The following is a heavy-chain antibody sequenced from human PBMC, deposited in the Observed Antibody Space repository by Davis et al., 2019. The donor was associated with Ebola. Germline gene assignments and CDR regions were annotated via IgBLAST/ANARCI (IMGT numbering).Heavy chain of an antibody. CDR2: IKQGGDER. D-gene: IGHD3-3*01. CDR1: GFTFSSYW. CDR3: ASRPADTFYYGVFDY. V-gene: IGHV3-7*03. Sequence: PGGSLRLSCAASGFTFSSYWMSWVRQAPGKGLEWVANIKQGGDERYYVDSVKGRFTISRDNAKNSLYLQMNSLRGEDTAVYYCASRPADTFYYGVFDYWGQGALVTVSS. J-gene: IGHJ4*02.